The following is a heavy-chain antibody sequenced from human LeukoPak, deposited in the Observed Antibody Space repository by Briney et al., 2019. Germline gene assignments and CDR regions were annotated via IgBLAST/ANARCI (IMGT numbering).Heavy chain of an antibody. CDR2: IKQDGSEK. D-gene: IGHD4-23*01. CDR1: GFTFSSYW. Sequence: PGGSLRLSCAASGFTFSSYWMSWVRQAPGKGLELVANIKQDGSEKYVDSVNGRFTISRDNAKNSLYLQMNSLRAEDTAVYYCARNQRWLDYWGQGTLVTVSS. V-gene: IGHV3-7*03. J-gene: IGHJ4*02. CDR3: ARNQRWLDY.